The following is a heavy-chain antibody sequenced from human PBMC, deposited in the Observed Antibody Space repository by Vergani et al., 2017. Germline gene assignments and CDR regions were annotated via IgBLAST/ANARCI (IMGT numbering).Heavy chain of an antibody. Sequence: QVPLVQSGAEVKKPGASVKVSCKASGYTFTSYYMHWVRQAPGQGLEWMGIINPSGGSTSYAQKFQGRVTMTRDTSTSTVYMELSSLRSEDTAVYYCARDLEYSSSWYNYGMDVWGQGTTVTVSS. J-gene: IGHJ6*02. CDR1: GYTFTSYY. V-gene: IGHV1-46*01. CDR3: ARDLEYSSSWYNYGMDV. D-gene: IGHD6-13*01. CDR2: INPSGGST.